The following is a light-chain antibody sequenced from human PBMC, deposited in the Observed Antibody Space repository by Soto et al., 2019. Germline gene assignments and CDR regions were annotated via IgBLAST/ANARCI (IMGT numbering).Light chain of an antibody. CDR2: EVS. CDR1: SSDVGGYNY. Sequence: QSALTQPPSASGSPGQSVTISCTGTSSDVGGYNYVSWYQQHPGKAPKLMIYEVSKRPSGVPDRFSGSKSGNTDSLTVSGLQAEDEADYYCSTYAGSNKFGVFGGGTKLTVL. CDR3: STYAGSNKFGV. V-gene: IGLV2-8*01. J-gene: IGLJ2*01.